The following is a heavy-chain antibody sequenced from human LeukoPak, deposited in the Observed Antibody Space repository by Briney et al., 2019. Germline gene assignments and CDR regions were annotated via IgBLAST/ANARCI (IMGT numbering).Heavy chain of an antibody. CDR2: INHSGST. V-gene: IGHV4-34*01. CDR3: ARVVVTAIPYYFDY. J-gene: IGHJ4*02. Sequence: SETLSLTCAVYGGSFSGYYWSWIRQPPGKGLEWIGEINHSGSTNYNPSLKSRVTISVGTSKNQFSLKLSSVTAADTAVYYCARVVVTAIPYYFDYWGQGTLVTVSS. D-gene: IGHD2-21*02. CDR1: GGSFSGYY.